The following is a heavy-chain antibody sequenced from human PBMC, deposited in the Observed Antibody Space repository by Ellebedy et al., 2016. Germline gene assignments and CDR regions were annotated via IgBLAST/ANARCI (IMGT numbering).Heavy chain of an antibody. J-gene: IGHJ4*02. CDR1: GGTFSSYA. CDR3: ARGGKRYFDWLLLDY. D-gene: IGHD3-9*01. CDR2: IIPIFGTA. V-gene: IGHV1-69*13. Sequence: SVKVSXXASGGTFSSYAISWVRQAPGQGLEWMGGIIPIFGTANYAQKFQGRVTITADESTSTAYMELSSLRSEDTAVYYCARGGKRYFDWLLLDYWGQGTLVTVSS.